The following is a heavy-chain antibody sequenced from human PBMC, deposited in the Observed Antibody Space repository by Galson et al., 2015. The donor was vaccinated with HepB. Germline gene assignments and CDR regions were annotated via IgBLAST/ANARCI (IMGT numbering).Heavy chain of an antibody. CDR3: ARSLSGSYRTPCQH. V-gene: IGHV1-2*06. D-gene: IGHD1-26*01. CDR1: GYTFIEYF. CDR2: FNPNTGGS. J-gene: IGHJ1*01. Sequence: SVKVSCKASGYTFIEYFMHWVRQAPGQGLEWVGRFNPNTGGSSYAQKFQGRVTMTRDTSITTAYMVLSRLKADDTAVYYCARSLSGSYRTPCQHWGQGTLVTVSS.